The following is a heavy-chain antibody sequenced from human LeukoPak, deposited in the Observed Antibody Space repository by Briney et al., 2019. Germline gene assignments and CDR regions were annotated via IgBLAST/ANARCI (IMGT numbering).Heavy chain of an antibody. D-gene: IGHD3-16*01. J-gene: IGHJ4*02. V-gene: IGHV1-2*02. CDR2: INPNSGDT. CDR1: GYTFTGYY. Sequence: ASVKVSCKASGYTFTGYYMNWVRRAPGQGLEWMGWINPNSGDTNYAQKFQGRVTMTRDTSISTVYMALSRLKSDDTAVYYCARGGKSELGTCDHWGQGTLVTVSS. CDR3: ARGGKSELGTCDH.